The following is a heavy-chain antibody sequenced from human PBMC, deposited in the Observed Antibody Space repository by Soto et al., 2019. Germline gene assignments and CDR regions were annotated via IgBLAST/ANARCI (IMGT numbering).Heavy chain of an antibody. CDR1: GGTFSSYT. Sequence: QVQLVQSGAEVKKPGSSVKVFCKASGGTFSSYTISWVRQAPGQGLEWMGRIIPILGIANYAQKFQGRVTITADKSTSTAYMELSSLRSEDTAVYYCASHPKSLAFDYWGQGTLVTVSS. CDR2: IIPILGIA. V-gene: IGHV1-69*02. J-gene: IGHJ4*02. CDR3: ASHPKSLAFDY.